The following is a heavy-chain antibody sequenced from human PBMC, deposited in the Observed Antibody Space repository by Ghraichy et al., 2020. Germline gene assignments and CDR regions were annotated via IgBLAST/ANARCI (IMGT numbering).Heavy chain of an antibody. CDR1: GFTFSSYA. CDR3: AKDQVAAAPGRPDY. D-gene: IGHD6-13*01. Sequence: LSLTCAASGFTFSSYAINWVHQAPGKGLEWVSTISGSGGRTDYADSVKGRFTVSRDNSKNTLYLQMNSLRAEDTAIYYCAKDQVAAAPGRPDYWGQGTLVTVSS. V-gene: IGHV3-23*01. CDR2: ISGSGGRT. J-gene: IGHJ4*02.